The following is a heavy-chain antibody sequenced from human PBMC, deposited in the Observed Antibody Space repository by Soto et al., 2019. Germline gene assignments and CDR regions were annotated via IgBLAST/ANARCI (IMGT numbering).Heavy chain of an antibody. D-gene: IGHD3-22*01. CDR3: AKQYDSSGYYNWFDP. J-gene: IGHJ5*02. CDR1: GFTFSSYA. CDR2: ISGSGGST. Sequence: GGSLRLSCAASGFTFSSYAMSWARQAPGKGLEWVSAISGSGGSTYYADSVKGRFTISRDNSKNTLYLQMNSLRAEDTAVYYCAKQYDSSGYYNWFDPWGQGTLVTVSS. V-gene: IGHV3-23*01.